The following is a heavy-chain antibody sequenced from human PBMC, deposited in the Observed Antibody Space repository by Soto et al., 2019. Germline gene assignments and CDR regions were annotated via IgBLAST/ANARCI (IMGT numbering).Heavy chain of an antibody. D-gene: IGHD5-12*01. Sequence: QITLKESGPTLVKPTQTLTLTCTFSGFSLSTSGVGVGWIRQPPGKALECLALIYWDDDKRYSASLKSRLTITKDTSKNQVVLTMTNMDPVDTATYYCAHVYGGYDNFDYWGQGTLVTVSS. CDR1: GFSLSTSGVG. J-gene: IGHJ4*02. CDR2: IYWDDDK. CDR3: AHVYGGYDNFDY. V-gene: IGHV2-5*02.